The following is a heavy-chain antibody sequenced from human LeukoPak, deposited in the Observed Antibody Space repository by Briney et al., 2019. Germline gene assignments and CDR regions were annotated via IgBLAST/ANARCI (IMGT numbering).Heavy chain of an antibody. CDR2: ISGSGGST. V-gene: IGHV3-23*01. Sequence: PGGSLRLSCAASGFTFSSYAMSWVRQAPGKGLEWVSAISGSGGSTYYADSVKGRFTISRDNSKNTLYLQMNSLRAEDTVVYYCAKVPGLYYYDSSGYYRGYYYYYYYGMDVWGQGTTVTVSS. CDR1: GFTFSSYA. D-gene: IGHD3-22*01. CDR3: AKVPGLYYYDSSGYYRGYYYYYYYGMDV. J-gene: IGHJ6*02.